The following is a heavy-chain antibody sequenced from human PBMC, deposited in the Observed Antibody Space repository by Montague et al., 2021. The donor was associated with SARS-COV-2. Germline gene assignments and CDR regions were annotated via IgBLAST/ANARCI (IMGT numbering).Heavy chain of an antibody. D-gene: IGHD2-15*01. CDR2: TYYSSKWYH. CDR3: ARTTTRMLYPENAFDI. V-gene: IGHV6-1*01. J-gene: IGHJ3*02. CDR1: GDSDASNTAT. Sequence: CAISGDSDASNTATWKSVRHSPYSGHVSMGRTYYSSKWYHDYAISLKSRITINPDTSKNQFSLQLSSVAPEDTAVFYCARTTTRMLYPENAFDIWGQGTMVTVSS.